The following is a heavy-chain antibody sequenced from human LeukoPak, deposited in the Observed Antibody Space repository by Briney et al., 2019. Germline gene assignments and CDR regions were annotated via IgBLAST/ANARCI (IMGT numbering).Heavy chain of an antibody. CDR1: CDSISTYY. CDR2: IYTSGSP. CDR3: ARLSCSSTSCYSFDY. J-gene: IGHJ4*02. V-gene: IGHV4-4*07. D-gene: IGHD2-2*01. Sequence: SETLSLTCTVSCDSISTYYWSLIRQPAGRGLGLIGRIYTSGSPYYNPSLKGRVTMSVDTFKNQFSLNLSSVTAADTAVHYCARLSCSSTSCYSFDYWGQGTLVTVSS.